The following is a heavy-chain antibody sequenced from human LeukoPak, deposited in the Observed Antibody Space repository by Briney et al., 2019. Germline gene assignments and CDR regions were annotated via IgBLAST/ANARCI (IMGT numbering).Heavy chain of an antibody. Sequence: TSETLSLTCTVSGYSISSGYYWGWIRQPPGKGLEWIGSIYHSGSTYYNPSLKSRVTISVDTSKNQFSLKLSSVTAADTAVYYCARDDRVYYYYPFDYWGQGTLVTVSS. V-gene: IGHV4-38-2*02. CDR2: IYHSGST. D-gene: IGHD3-10*01. J-gene: IGHJ4*02. CDR1: GYSISSGYY. CDR3: ARDDRVYYYYPFDY.